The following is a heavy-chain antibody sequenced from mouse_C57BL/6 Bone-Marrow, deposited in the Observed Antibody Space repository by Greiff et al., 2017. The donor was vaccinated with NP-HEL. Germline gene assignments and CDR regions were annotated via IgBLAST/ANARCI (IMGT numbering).Heavy chain of an antibody. Sequence: QVQLQQSGPELVKPGASVKISCKASGYSFTSYYIHWVKQRPGQGLEWIGWIYPGSGNTKYNEKFKGKATLTADTSSSTAYMQLSSLTSEDSAVYYCARNGDYYGSSPYWYFDVWGTGTTVTVSS. CDR2: IYPGSGNT. CDR3: ARNGDYYGSSPYWYFDV. V-gene: IGHV1-66*01. CDR1: GYSFTSYY. D-gene: IGHD1-1*01. J-gene: IGHJ1*03.